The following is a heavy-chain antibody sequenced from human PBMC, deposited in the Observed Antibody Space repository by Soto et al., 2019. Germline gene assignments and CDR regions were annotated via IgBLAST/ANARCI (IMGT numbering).Heavy chain of an antibody. V-gene: IGHV4-39*01. J-gene: IGHJ5*02. Sequence: QLQLQESGPGLVKPSETLSLTCTVSGGSISSRGYYWGWIRQPPGKGREWIGTIYYSGSTYYNPSLKSRITISVDTSKIQFSLKLSSVTAADTAVYYCASSNWFDPWGQGTLVTVSS. CDR3: ASSNWFDP. CDR1: GGSISSRGYY. CDR2: IYYSGST.